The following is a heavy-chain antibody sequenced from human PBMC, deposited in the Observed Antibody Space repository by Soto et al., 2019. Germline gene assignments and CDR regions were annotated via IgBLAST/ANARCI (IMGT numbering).Heavy chain of an antibody. J-gene: IGHJ3*02. V-gene: IGHV1-18*01. CDR1: GYTFTSSG. CDR3: ARAITIFGVVLGSGAFDI. CDR2: ISANNGNT. D-gene: IGHD3-3*01. Sequence: GASVKVSCKASGYTFTSSGISWVRQAPGQGLEWMGWISANNGNTNYAQKLQGRVTMTTDTSTTTAYMELSRLRSDDTAVYYCARAITIFGVVLGSGAFDIRAQRTTVTVSS.